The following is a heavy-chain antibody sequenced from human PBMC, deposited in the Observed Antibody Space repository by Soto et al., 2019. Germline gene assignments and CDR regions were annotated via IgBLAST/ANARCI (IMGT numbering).Heavy chain of an antibody. V-gene: IGHV1-18*01. Sequence: QVQLVQSGAEVKKPGASVKVSCKASGYTFTSYGISWVRQAPEQGLEWMGWISAYNGNTKYAQKLQDRVTTTTDTSTTTAYMELRSLISHATSVYYFATDLASSYYAPVDYWGQATLVTVSS. CDR1: GYTFTSYG. J-gene: IGHJ4*02. CDR2: ISAYNGNT. CDR3: ATDLASSYYAPVDY. D-gene: IGHD2-2*01.